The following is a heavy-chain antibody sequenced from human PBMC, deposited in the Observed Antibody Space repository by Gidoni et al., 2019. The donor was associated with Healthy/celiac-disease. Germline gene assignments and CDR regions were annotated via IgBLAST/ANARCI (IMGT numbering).Heavy chain of an antibody. J-gene: IGHJ3*02. CDR2: ISWNSGSI. CDR3: AKDIRGSENAFDI. CDR1: GFTFDDYA. Sequence: EVQLVESGGGLVQPGRSLRPYCAASGFTFDDYAMHWVRQAPGKGLEWVSGISWNSGSIGYADSVKGRFTISRDNAKNSLYLQMNSLRAEDTALYYCAKDIRGSENAFDIWGQGTMVTVSS. V-gene: IGHV3-9*01.